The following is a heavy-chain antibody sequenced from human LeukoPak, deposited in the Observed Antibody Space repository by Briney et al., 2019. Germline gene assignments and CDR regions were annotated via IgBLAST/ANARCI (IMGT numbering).Heavy chain of an antibody. V-gene: IGHV3-53*04. Sequence: GGSLRLSCAASGFTFSSYAMSWVRQAPGKGLEWVSVIYSGGSTYYADSVKGRFTISRHNSKNTLYLQMNSLRAEDTAVYYCATGTQAYYYYYGMDVWGQGTTVTVSS. CDR1: GFTFSSYA. CDR2: IYSGGST. CDR3: ATGTQAYYYYYGMDV. D-gene: IGHD1-7*01. J-gene: IGHJ6*02.